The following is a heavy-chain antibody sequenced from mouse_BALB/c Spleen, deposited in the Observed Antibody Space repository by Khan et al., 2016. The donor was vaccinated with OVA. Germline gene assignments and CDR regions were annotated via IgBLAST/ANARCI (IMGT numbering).Heavy chain of an antibody. V-gene: IGHV3-1*02. J-gene: IGHJ4*01. CDR3: ARDGNYLDY. CDR2: IYYSGII. Sequence: EVQLQESGPDLVKPSQSLSLTCTVTGYSITSGYSWHWIRQFPGNKLEWLGYIYYSGIISFNPSLKSRISITRDTSKNQFFLQLNSVTAEDTATYYCARDGNYLDYWGQGPSVTVSS. D-gene: IGHD2-1*01. CDR1: GYSITSGYS.